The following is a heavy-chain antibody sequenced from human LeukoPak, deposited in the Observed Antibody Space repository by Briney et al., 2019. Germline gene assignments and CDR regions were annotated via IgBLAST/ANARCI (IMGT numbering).Heavy chain of an antibody. Sequence: GGSLRLSCAASGFTFSSYAMHWVRQAPGKGLEWVAVISYDGSNKYYADSVKGRFTISRDNSKNTLYLQMNSLRAEDTAVYYCARWQDSSRYYYYYGMDVWGQGTTVTVSS. CDR1: GFTFSSYA. D-gene: IGHD6-13*01. CDR3: ARWQDSSRYYYYYGMDV. CDR2: ISYDGSNK. J-gene: IGHJ6*02. V-gene: IGHV3-30*14.